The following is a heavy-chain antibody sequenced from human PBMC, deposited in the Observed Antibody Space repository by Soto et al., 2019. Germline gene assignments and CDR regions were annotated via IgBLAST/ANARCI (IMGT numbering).Heavy chain of an antibody. CDR1: GGSISSSNAY. CDR3: VRNQTFHYDSSGYFDY. Sequence: XXTLTLTCSVSGGSISSSNAYWGWIRQPXGKGLEWLXSKFKXXXTXXXQXLXXRXXLXVDTSXTLXXLXLNSVNDADTALYFCVRNQTFHYDSSGYFDYWGEGILVNVSS. CDR2: KFKXXXT. J-gene: IGHJ4*02. V-gene: IGHV4-39*01. D-gene: IGHD3-22*01.